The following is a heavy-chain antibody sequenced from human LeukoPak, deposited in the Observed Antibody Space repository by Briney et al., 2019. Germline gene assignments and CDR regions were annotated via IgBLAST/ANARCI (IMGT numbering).Heavy chain of an antibody. Sequence: ASVKVSCKASGYTFTGYYMHWVRQAPGQGLEWMGWINPSGGGTSYAQKFQGRVTMTRDTSISTDYMELSRLRSDDTAVYSCARGYSSSFSPPLYFDYWGQGTLVTVSS. CDR2: INPSGGGT. D-gene: IGHD6-6*01. CDR1: GYTFTGYY. J-gene: IGHJ4*02. V-gene: IGHV1-2*02. CDR3: ARGYSSSFSPPLYFDY.